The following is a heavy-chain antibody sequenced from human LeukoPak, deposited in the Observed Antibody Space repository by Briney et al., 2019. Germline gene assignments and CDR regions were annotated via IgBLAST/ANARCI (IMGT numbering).Heavy chain of an antibody. D-gene: IGHD3-22*01. CDR2: IYSSGST. CDR3: ARGHSGYYLSRPRRYFDY. V-gene: IGHV4-61*02. J-gene: IGHJ4*02. CDR1: GGSISSGSYY. Sequence: SETLSLTCTVSGGSISSGSYYWNWIRQPAGKGLEWIGRIYSSGSTNYNPSLKSRVTISVDTSKNQFSLKLSSVTAADTAVYYCARGHSGYYLSRPRRYFDYWGQGTLVTVSS.